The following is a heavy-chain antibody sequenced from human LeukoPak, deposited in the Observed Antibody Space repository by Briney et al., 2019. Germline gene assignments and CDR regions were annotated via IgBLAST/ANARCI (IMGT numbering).Heavy chain of an antibody. CDR3: AKEAPHTAVLIALPEWNYIDS. CDR1: GFSFSSFA. Sequence: GGSLRLSCAASGFSFSSFAMSWVRQAPGKGLEWVAIISGSGGGTYYADSVKGRFTVSRDFFTSTLDLQMTSLRAEDTAVYYCAKEAPHTAVLIALPEWNYIDSWGRGILVSVSS. J-gene: IGHJ4*02. V-gene: IGHV3-23*01. D-gene: IGHD2-21*01. CDR2: ISGSGGGT.